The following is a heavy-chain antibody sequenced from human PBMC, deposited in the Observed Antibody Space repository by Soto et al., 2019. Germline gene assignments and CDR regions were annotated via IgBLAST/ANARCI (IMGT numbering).Heavy chain of an antibody. Sequence: DVQLVESGGGLVKPGGSLTLSCAASGLTFSSYTMNWVRQAPGRGLEWVSSIGRTSTYIYYADSVKGRFTMSSDNAKNSLYLQMDSLRAEDTAVYYCASPKGGAFDIWGQGTMVTVSS. D-gene: IGHD3-16*01. V-gene: IGHV3-21*01. CDR2: IGRTSTYI. CDR1: GLTFSSYT. J-gene: IGHJ3*02. CDR3: ASPKGGAFDI.